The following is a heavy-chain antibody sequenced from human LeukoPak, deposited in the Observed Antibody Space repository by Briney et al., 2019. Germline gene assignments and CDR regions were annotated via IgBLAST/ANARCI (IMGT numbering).Heavy chain of an antibody. CDR3: ARGPPGRVYDSSKKGLFDP. CDR2: INPSGSST. J-gene: IGHJ5*02. Sequence: ASVKVSCKASGYTFTTYYMHWVRQARGQGLGWMGIINPSGSSTTYAQKFQGRVTMTRDTSTSTVYMELSSLRSEDTATYYCARGPPGRVYDSSKKGLFDPWGQGTLVTVSS. CDR1: GYTFTTYY. D-gene: IGHD3-22*01. V-gene: IGHV1-46*01.